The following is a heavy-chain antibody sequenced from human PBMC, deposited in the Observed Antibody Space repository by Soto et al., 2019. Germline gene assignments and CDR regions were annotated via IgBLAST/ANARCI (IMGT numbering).Heavy chain of an antibody. Sequence: GESLKISCKGSGYSFTSYWIGWVRQMPGKGLEWMGIIYPGDSDTRYSPSFQGQVTISADKSISTAYLQWSSLKASDTAMYYCARLSGCSSTSCYTPMDVWGQGTTVTVSS. D-gene: IGHD2-2*02. V-gene: IGHV5-51*01. CDR2: IYPGDSDT. J-gene: IGHJ6*02. CDR3: ARLSGCSSTSCYTPMDV. CDR1: GYSFTSYW.